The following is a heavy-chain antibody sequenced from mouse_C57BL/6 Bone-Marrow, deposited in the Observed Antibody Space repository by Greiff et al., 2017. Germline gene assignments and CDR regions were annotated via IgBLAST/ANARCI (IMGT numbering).Heavy chain of an antibody. V-gene: IGHV6-3*01. CDR3: ITGTGY. D-gene: IGHD4-1*01. Sequence: EVKVEESGGGLVQPGGSMKLSCVASGFTFSNYWMNWVRQSPEKGLEWVAQIRLKSDNYATHYAESVKGRFTISRDDSKSSVYLQMNNLRAEDTGIYYCITGTGYWGQGTSVTVSS. J-gene: IGHJ4*01. CDR1: GFTFSNYW. CDR2: IRLKSDNYAT.